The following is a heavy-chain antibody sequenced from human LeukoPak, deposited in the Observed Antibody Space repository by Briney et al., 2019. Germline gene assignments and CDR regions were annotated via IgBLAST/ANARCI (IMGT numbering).Heavy chain of an antibody. J-gene: IGHJ3*02. CDR1: DGSISSNSYY. CDR2: ISYSGRT. CDR3: ARWEVRLNAFEM. D-gene: IGHD3-10*01. Sequence: PSETLSLTCTVSDGSISSNSYYWGWIRQPPGKGLEWIGSISYSGRTYYNPSLESRVTTSVDTSKNQFSLSLSSVTAADTAVYYCARWEVRLNAFEMWGQGTMVTVSS. V-gene: IGHV4-39*07.